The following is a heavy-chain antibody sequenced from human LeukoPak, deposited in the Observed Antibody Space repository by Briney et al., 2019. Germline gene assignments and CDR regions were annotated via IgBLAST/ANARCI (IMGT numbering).Heavy chain of an antibody. J-gene: IGHJ4*02. V-gene: IGHV1-46*01. Sequence: ASVKVSCKVSGYTLTELSMHWVRQAPGQGLEWMGIINPSGGSTSYAQKFQGRVTMTRDMSTSTVYMELSSLRSEDTAVYYCARGRDGYKFGEDYWGQGTLVTVSS. D-gene: IGHD5-24*01. CDR1: GYTLTELS. CDR3: ARGRDGYKFGEDY. CDR2: INPSGGST.